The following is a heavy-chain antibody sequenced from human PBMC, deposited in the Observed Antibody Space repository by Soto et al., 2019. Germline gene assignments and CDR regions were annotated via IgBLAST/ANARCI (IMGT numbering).Heavy chain of an antibody. CDR1: GFTFSRVS. Sequence: GGSLRLSCEASGFTFSRVSMNWVRQVPGKGLEWVASISSGSSDTWYADSVKGRFIISRDNSKNTLYLQMNSLRAEDTAVYYCARDRDILTGYQYYFDYWGQGTLVTVSS. D-gene: IGHD3-9*01. CDR2: ISSGSSDT. J-gene: IGHJ4*02. CDR3: ARDRDILTGYQYYFDY. V-gene: IGHV3-21*01.